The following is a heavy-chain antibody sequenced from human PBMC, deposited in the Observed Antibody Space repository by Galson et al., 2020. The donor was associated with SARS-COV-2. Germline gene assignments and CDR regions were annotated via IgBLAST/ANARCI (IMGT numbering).Heavy chain of an antibody. V-gene: IGHV3-48*04. D-gene: IGHD1-1*01. Sequence: AGSLRLSCAASGFTFSSYNMNWVRQPPVKGLELVAYIISSSGSIYYADSVNGRFTIARDNAKSSLYLQLSSLGVVDTAVYYCATGRLEAWGQGTLVSVSS. CDR3: ATGRLEA. J-gene: IGHJ5*02. CDR1: GFTFSSYN. CDR2: IISSSGSI.